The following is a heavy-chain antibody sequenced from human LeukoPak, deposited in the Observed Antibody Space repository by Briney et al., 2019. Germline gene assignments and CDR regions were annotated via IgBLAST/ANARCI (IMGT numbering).Heavy chain of an antibody. Sequence: PSETLSLTCTVSGRSISSGSYYWSWIRQPAGKGLEWIGRIYTSGSTNYNPSLKSRVTISVDTSKNQFSLKLSSVTAADTAVYYCARAEAHSLWFGFDYWGQGTLVTVSS. V-gene: IGHV4-61*02. CDR2: IYTSGST. J-gene: IGHJ4*02. CDR3: ARAEAHSLWFGFDY. CDR1: GRSISSGSYY. D-gene: IGHD3-10*01.